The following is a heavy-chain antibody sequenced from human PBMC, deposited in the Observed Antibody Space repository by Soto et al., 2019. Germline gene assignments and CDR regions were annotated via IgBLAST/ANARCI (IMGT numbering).Heavy chain of an antibody. V-gene: IGHV2-5*02. D-gene: IGHD6-13*01. CDR2: IYWDDDK. Sequence: SGPTLVNPTQTLTLTCTFSGFSLSTSGVGVGWIRPPPGKALEWLALIYWDDDKRYSPSLKSRLTITKDTSKNQVVLTMTNMDPVDTATYYCAHRRRSRPRYSSSWYYFDYWGQGTLVTVSS. J-gene: IGHJ4*02. CDR3: AHRRRSRPRYSSSWYYFDY. CDR1: GFSLSTSGVG.